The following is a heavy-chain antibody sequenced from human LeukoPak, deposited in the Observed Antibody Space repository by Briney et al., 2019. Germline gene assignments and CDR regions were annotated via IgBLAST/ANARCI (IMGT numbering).Heavy chain of an antibody. CDR2: ISTYNGHT. CDR1: GYTLTSYG. V-gene: IGHV1-18*01. J-gene: IGHJ4*02. CDR3: ARGFPPRRNYDSSGYYSYHFDY. D-gene: IGHD3-22*01. Sequence: ASVKVSCKASGYTLTSYGISWVRQAPGQGLEWMGWISTYNGHTKYAQKLQGRVTLSTDTSTSTVYMELRSLRSDDTAVYYCARGFPPRRNYDSSGYYSYHFDYWGLGALITVSS.